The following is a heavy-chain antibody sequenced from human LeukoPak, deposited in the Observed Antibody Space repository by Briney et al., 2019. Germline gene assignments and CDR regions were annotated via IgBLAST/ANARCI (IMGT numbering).Heavy chain of an antibody. CDR1: GFTFGDYN. CDR3: TRGVRQPDS. J-gene: IGHJ4*02. Sequence: LSGGSLRLSCTTSGFTFGDYNVNWVRQAPGKGLEWVGFIRSNDSGGTTEAAPSVKGRFSFARDESTGMAYLQMNSLKTEDTAVYYCTRGVRQPDSWDQGTLVTVSS. CDR2: IRSNDSGGTT. V-gene: IGHV3-49*04. D-gene: IGHD1-14*01.